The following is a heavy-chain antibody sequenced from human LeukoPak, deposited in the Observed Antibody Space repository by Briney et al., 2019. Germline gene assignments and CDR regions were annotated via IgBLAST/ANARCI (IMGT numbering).Heavy chain of an antibody. D-gene: IGHD6-13*01. CDR3: ARGAARSHYYYMDV. V-gene: IGHV3-30*02. CDR1: GFMLSSYG. CDR2: LRDDGSKI. Sequence: PGGSLRLSCAASGFMLSSYGIHWVRLVPGKGLEWVAFLRDDGSKIYYADSMKGRFTISRDKPKNTLYLQMNSLRTEDTAVYYCARGAARSHYYYMDVWGKGTTVTISS. J-gene: IGHJ6*03.